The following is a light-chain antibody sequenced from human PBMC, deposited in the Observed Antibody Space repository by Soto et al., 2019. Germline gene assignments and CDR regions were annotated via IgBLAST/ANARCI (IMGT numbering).Light chain of an antibody. V-gene: IGKV3-11*01. CDR2: DAY. CDR3: QQRSHGLT. CDR1: QSVSNY. Sequence: DIVLTQSPGTLSLSPGDRATLSCRASQSVSNYVAWYQQRPGQAPRLLIYDAYNRATGIPVRFSGSGSGTDFTLTISSLEPEYFAVYYCQQRSHGLTFGGGTKVEIK. J-gene: IGKJ4*01.